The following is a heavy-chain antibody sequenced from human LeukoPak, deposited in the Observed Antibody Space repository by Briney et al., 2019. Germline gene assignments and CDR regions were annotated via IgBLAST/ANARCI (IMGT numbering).Heavy chain of an antibody. J-gene: IGHJ5*02. CDR2: IYHSGGT. V-gene: IGHV4-59*01. Sequence: KASETLSLTCTVSGGSISSYSCTWIRQPPGRALEWIGYIYHSGGTNYNPSLKSRVTISVDTSKNQFSLKLSSVTAADTAVYYCARLTTGMYNWFDPWGQGTLVTVSS. CDR1: GGSISSYS. D-gene: IGHD1-14*01. CDR3: ARLTTGMYNWFDP.